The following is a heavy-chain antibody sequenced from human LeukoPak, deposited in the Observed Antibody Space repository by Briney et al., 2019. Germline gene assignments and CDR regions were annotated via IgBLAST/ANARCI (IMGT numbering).Heavy chain of an antibody. J-gene: IGHJ4*02. CDR1: GFTFSSYG. CDR2: IKSKTDGGTT. CDR3: TTDPKGIAVAGTGY. V-gene: IGHV3-15*01. Sequence: GGSLRLSCAASGFTFSSYGMHWVRQAPGKGLEWVGRIKSKTDGGTTDYAAPVKGRFTISRDDSKNTLYLQMNSPKTEDTAVYYCTTDPKGIAVAGTGYWGQGTLVTVSS. D-gene: IGHD6-19*01.